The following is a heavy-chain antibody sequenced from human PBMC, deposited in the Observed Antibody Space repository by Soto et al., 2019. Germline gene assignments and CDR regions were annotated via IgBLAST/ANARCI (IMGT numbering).Heavy chain of an antibody. Sequence: PSETLSLTCTVSGDSIRSGNHSWRWIRQPPGKGLEWIGYIYYSGSTYYSPSLKSRVTISVDTSKNQFSLRLNSVTAADTAVYYCARVDILTVCGCMDVWGQGTTVT. D-gene: IGHD3-9*01. V-gene: IGHV4-30-4*01. J-gene: IGHJ6*02. CDR1: GDSIRSGNHS. CDR2: IYYSGST. CDR3: ARVDILTVCGCMDV.